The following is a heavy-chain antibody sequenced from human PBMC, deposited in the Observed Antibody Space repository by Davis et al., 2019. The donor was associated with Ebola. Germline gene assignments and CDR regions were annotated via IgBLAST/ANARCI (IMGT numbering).Heavy chain of an antibody. CDR3: ARQGWSGYSLRHWLDP. Sequence: PETLSPTCTVSGGSASSGSYYWSWIRQPPGKGLEWIGYIYYSWITYYNPSLKIRVTISVDTSKNQFSLKLRSVTAADTAVYYCARQGWSGYSLRHWLDPWGRGTLVTVSS. CDR2: IYYSWIT. CDR1: GGSASSGSYY. V-gene: IGHV4-61*01. D-gene: IGHD3-3*01. J-gene: IGHJ5*02.